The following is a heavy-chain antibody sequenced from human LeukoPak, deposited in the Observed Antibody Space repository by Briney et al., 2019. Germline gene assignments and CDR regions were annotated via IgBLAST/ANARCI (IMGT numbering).Heavy chain of an antibody. CDR1: GGSFSGYY. V-gene: IGHV4-34*01. Sequence: PSETLSLTCAVYGGSFSGYYWSWIRQPPGKGLEWIGEINHSGSTNYNPSLKSRVTISVDTSKNQFSLKLSSVTAADTAVYYCARAGYYDFWSGYYSALDAFDIWGQGTMVTVSS. CDR3: ARAGYYDFWSGYYSALDAFDI. J-gene: IGHJ3*02. D-gene: IGHD3-3*01. CDR2: INHSGST.